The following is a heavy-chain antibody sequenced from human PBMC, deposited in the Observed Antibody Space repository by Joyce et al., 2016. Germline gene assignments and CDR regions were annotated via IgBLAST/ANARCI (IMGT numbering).Heavy chain of an antibody. J-gene: IGHJ4*02. Sequence: QGQLVESGGGVVQPGRSLRLSCAASGFTFSNYGMHWVRQAPGKGCEWVAVISYDGSNKHYGDSVNGRFTISRDNSKNTLYLQMNSLRAEDTAVYYCAGGILTGYFDYWGQGTLVTVSS. D-gene: IGHD3-9*01. CDR2: ISYDGSNK. CDR1: GFTFSNYG. V-gene: IGHV3-30*03. CDR3: AGGILTGYFDY.